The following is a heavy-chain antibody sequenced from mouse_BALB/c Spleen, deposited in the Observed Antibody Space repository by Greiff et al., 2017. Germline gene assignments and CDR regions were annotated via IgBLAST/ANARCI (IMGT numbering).Heavy chain of an antibody. V-gene: IGHV1-69*02. Sequence: QVQLQQPGAELVRPGASVKLSCKASGYTFTSYWINWVKQRPGQGLEWIGNIYPSDSYTNYNQKFKDKATLTVDKSSSTAYMQLSSPTSEDSAVYYCTRGDSSGYFDYRGQGTTLTVSS. D-gene: IGHD3-2*01. CDR3: TRGDSSGYFDY. CDR2: IYPSDSYT. CDR1: GYTFTSYW. J-gene: IGHJ2*01.